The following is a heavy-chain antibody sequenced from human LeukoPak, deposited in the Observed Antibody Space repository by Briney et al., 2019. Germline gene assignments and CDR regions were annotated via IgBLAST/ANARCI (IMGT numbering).Heavy chain of an antibody. J-gene: IGHJ3*02. CDR1: GFTFSSYA. Sequence: GGSLRLSCSASGFTFSSYAMHWVRQAPGKGLEYVSAISSNGGSTYYADSVKGRFTISRDSSKNTLYLQMSSLRAEDTAVYYCVKDLGVAGTVAFDIWGQGTMVTVSS. D-gene: IGHD6-19*01. V-gene: IGHV3-64D*06. CDR3: VKDLGVAGTVAFDI. CDR2: ISSNGGST.